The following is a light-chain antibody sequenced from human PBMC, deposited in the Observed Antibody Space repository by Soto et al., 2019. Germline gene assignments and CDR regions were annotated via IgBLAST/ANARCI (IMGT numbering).Light chain of an antibody. CDR3: QQYNNRLTLT. V-gene: IGKV3-15*01. CDR2: GAS. J-gene: IGKJ1*01. CDR1: QSVSSN. Sequence: EIVLTQSPATLSLSPGERATLSCRASQSVSSNLSWYQQKPGQAPRLLIYGASTRATGIPARFSGSGSGTDSTLTMSSQQSDDLAVYYCQQYNNRLTLTFGQGTKVEIK.